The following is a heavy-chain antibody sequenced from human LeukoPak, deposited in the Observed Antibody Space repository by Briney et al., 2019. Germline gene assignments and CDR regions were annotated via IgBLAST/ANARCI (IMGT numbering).Heavy chain of an antibody. CDR2: ITSSGGTM. Sequence: QPGGSLRLSCAASGLTFSSYSMSWVRQAPGKGLEWVSYITSSGGTMYYADSVRGRFTISRDNAKNSLYLQMTSLRGEDTAVYYCARDSSYCSSTSCYWKGSEIRFDYWGQGTLVTVSS. J-gene: IGHJ4*02. CDR1: GLTFSSYS. V-gene: IGHV3-48*01. CDR3: ARDSSYCSSTSCYWKGSEIRFDY. D-gene: IGHD2-2*01.